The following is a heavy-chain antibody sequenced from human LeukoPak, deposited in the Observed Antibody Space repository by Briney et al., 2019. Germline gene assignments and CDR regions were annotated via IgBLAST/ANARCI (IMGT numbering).Heavy chain of an antibody. CDR1: GYTFTSYG. CDR3: ARDRASYDFWSALDP. V-gene: IGHV1-18*01. CDR2: ISAYNGNT. J-gene: IGHJ5*02. Sequence: ASVKVSCKASGYTFTSYGISWVRQAPGQGLEWMGWISAYNGNTNYAQKLQGRVTMTTDTSTSTAYMELRSLRSDDTAVYYCARDRASYDFWSALDPWGQGTLVTVSS. D-gene: IGHD3-3*01.